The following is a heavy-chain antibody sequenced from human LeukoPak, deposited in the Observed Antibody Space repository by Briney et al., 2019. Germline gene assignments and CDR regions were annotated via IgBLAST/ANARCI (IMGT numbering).Heavy chain of an antibody. J-gene: IGHJ6*03. V-gene: IGHV3-30-3*01. CDR2: ISYDGSNK. D-gene: IGHD5-24*01. CDR1: GFTFSSYA. CDR3: AKDGYRGYYYYYYMDV. Sequence: PGRSLRLSCAASGFTFSSYAMHWVRQAPGKGLEWVAVISYDGSNKYYADSVRGRFTISRDNSKNTLYLQMNSLRAEDTAVYYCAKDGYRGYYYYYYMDVWGKGTTVTVSS.